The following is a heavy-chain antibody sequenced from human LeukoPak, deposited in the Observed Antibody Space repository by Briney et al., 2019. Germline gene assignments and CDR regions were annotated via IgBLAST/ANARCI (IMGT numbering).Heavy chain of an antibody. Sequence: PSETLSLTCAVYGGSFSGYYWSWIRQPPGKGLERIGEINHSGSTNYNPSLKSRVTISVDTSKNQFSLKLSSVTAADTAVYYCATLPRYDSSGYYYARPFDYWGQGTLVTVSS. CDR1: GGSFSGYY. V-gene: IGHV4-34*01. D-gene: IGHD3-22*01. CDR3: ATLPRYDSSGYYYARPFDY. CDR2: INHSGST. J-gene: IGHJ4*02.